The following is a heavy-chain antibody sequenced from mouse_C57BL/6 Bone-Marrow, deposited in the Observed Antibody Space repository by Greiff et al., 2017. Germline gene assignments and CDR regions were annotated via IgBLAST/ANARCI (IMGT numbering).Heavy chain of an antibody. J-gene: IGHJ3*01. CDR2: INPSNGGT. CDR3: ARSVLLRSWFAY. CDR1: GYTFTSYW. Sequence: QVHVKQPGTELVKPGASVKLSCKASGYTFTSYWMHWVKQRPGQGLEWIGNINPSNGGTNYNEKFKSKATLTVDKSSSTAYMQLSSLTSEDSAVYYCARSVLLRSWFAYWGQGTLVTVSA. V-gene: IGHV1-53*01. D-gene: IGHD1-1*01.